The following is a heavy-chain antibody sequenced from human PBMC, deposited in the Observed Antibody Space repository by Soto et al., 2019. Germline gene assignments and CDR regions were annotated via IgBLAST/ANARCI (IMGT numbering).Heavy chain of an antibody. J-gene: IGHJ5*02. D-gene: IGHD4-17*01. Sequence: SVKVSCKASGGTFSSYAISWVRQAPGQGLEWMGGIIPIFGTANYAQKFQGRVTITVDEYTSTAYMELSSLRYEDTAVYYCAREESDYGDSNWFDPWGQGTLVTVSS. CDR1: GGTFSSYA. CDR3: AREESDYGDSNWFDP. CDR2: IIPIFGTA. V-gene: IGHV1-69*13.